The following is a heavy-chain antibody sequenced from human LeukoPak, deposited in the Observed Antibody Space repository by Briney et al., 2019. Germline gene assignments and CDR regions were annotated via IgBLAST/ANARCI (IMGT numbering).Heavy chain of an antibody. CDR3: ATELPTVTPNDAFDI. J-gene: IGHJ3*02. V-gene: IGHV1-24*01. CDR2: FDPEDGET. CDR1: GYTLTELS. Sequence: GASVKVSCKVSGYTLTELSMHWVRQAPGKELEWMGGFDPEDGETIYAQKFQGRVTMTEDTSTDTAYMELSSLRSEDTAVYYCATELPTVTPNDAFDIWGQGTMVTVSS. D-gene: IGHD4-17*01.